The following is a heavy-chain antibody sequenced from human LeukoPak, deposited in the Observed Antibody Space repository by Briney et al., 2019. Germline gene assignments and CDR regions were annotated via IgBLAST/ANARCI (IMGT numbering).Heavy chain of an antibody. CDR2: IEASDVNT. CDR1: RFTFSAYA. Sequence: GGSLRLSCAASRFTFSAYAMYWVRQAPGKGLEWVSCIEASDVNTYYADSVKGRFTISRDNSKNTLYLQMSSLRAEDTAVYYCAKGSGSGWYGRFDPWGQGTLVTVSS. CDR3: AKGSGSGWYGRFDP. V-gene: IGHV3-23*01. D-gene: IGHD6-19*01. J-gene: IGHJ5*02.